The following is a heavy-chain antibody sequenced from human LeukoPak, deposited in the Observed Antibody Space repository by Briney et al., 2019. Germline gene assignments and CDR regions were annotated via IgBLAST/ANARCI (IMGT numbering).Heavy chain of an antibody. CDR2: IYYSGST. J-gene: IGHJ4*02. CDR3: ARDLLSTAGYFDY. V-gene: IGHV4-59*01. CDR1: GGSISSYY. D-gene: IGHD3-10*01. Sequence: PCETHPLTCTVSGGSISSYYWSWIRQPPGKGLEWIGYIYYSGSTNYNPSLKSRVTISVDTSKNQYSLNLSSVTAADTAVYYCARDLLSTAGYFDYWGQGTLVTVSS.